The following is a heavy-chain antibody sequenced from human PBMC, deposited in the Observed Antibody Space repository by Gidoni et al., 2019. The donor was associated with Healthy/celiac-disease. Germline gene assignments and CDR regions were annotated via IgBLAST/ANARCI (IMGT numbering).Heavy chain of an antibody. Sequence: EVQLVESGGGLVKPGGSLRLSCAASGFPFSSYSMNWGRQAPGKGLEWVSSISSSSSDIYYADSVKGRFNISRDNDKNSLYMQMNSLRAEDTAVYYCARDREYSSSSFDDWGQGTLVTVSS. CDR2: ISSSSSDI. D-gene: IGHD6-6*01. V-gene: IGHV3-21*01. CDR3: ARDREYSSSSFDD. J-gene: IGHJ4*02. CDR1: GFPFSSYS.